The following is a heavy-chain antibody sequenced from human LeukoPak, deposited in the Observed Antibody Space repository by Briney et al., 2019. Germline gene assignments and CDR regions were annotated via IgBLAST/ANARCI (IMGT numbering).Heavy chain of an antibody. D-gene: IGHD3-10*01. CDR1: GGXISSDH. CDR3: ARDSNYHVSGRISFDY. CDR2: IYYSGRT. V-gene: IGHV4-59*01. Sequence: PSETLSLTCIVSGGXISSDHCNWIRQTPGKGLEWIGCIYYSGRTYYNPSLKSRVTISVDMSKSQFSLRLTSVTAADTAVYFCARDSNYHVSGRISFDYWGQGTLVTVSS. J-gene: IGHJ4*02.